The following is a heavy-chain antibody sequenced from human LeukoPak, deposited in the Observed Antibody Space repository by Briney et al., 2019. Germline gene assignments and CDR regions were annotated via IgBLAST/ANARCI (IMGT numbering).Heavy chain of an antibody. CDR3: ARDLAPYCSGGRCSTFDS. D-gene: IGHD2-15*01. Sequence: GGSLRLSCAASGFTFSSYTMNWVRQAPGKGLEWVSSISSSSSYIYYADSVKGRFTISRDNAKNSLYLQMNSLRAEDTAVYYCARDLAPYCSGGRCSTFDSWGQGTLVTV. CDR1: GFTFSSYT. CDR2: ISSSSSYI. V-gene: IGHV3-21*01. J-gene: IGHJ4*02.